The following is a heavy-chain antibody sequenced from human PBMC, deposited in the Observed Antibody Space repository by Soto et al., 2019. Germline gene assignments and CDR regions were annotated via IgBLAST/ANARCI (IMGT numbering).Heavy chain of an antibody. J-gene: IGHJ4*01. CDR2: IIPSPART. D-gene: IGHD1-26*01. CDR1: GGTFSNSP. CDR3: ARDQAGASSFDY. Sequence: ASVKVSWKASGGTFSNSPISWVRQIPGQGPEWMGRIIPSPARTIYSRKFRGRVTLTADKSTQTVYMTLSSLTTEDSGVYYCARDQAGASSFDYWG. V-gene: IGHV1-69*04.